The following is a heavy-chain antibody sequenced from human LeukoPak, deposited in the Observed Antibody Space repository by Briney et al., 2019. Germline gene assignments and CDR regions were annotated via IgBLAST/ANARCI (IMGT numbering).Heavy chain of an antibody. J-gene: IGHJ6*02. CDR3: ARDSGSYFRVYYYYYGMDV. D-gene: IGHD1-26*01. V-gene: IGHV4-34*01. Sequence: SETLSLTCAVYGGSFSGYYWSWIRQPPGKGLEWIGEINHSGSTNYNPSLKSRVTISVDTSKNQFSLKLSSVTAADTAVYYCARDSGSYFRVYYYYYGMDVWGQGTTVTVSS. CDR2: INHSGST. CDR1: GGSFSGYY.